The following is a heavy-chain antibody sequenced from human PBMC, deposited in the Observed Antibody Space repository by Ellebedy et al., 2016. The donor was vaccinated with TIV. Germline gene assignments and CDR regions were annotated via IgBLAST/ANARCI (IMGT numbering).Heavy chain of an antibody. CDR2: IYYSGST. J-gene: IGHJ5*02. D-gene: IGHD5-18*01. CDR1: GGSISSSSYY. Sequence: MPSETLSLTCTVSGGSISSSSYYWGWIRQPPGKGLEWIGSIYYSGSTYYNPSLKSRVTISVDTSRNQFSLKLSSVTAADTAVYYCAKHFESRGLWASRGDWFDPWGQGTLVTVSS. V-gene: IGHV4-39*01. CDR3: AKHFESRGLWASRGDWFDP.